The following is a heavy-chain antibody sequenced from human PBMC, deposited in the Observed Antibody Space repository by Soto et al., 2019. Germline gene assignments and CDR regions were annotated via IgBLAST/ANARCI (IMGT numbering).Heavy chain of an antibody. Sequence: QVQLVQSGAEVKNPGASVKVSCKTSGYIFTSYGIGWARQAPAQGLEWMGWINTYNGKTNYAQNLQGRVTLTTDTSTSTAYMELRSLRSNDTAIYYCAMVDVYVTPSPQDVWGHGTTVTVSS. CDR3: AMVDVYVTPSPQDV. J-gene: IGHJ6*02. CDR1: GYIFTSYG. CDR2: INTYNGKT. V-gene: IGHV1-18*01. D-gene: IGHD3-16*01.